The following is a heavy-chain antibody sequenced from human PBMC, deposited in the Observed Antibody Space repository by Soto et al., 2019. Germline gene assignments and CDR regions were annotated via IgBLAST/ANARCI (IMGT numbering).Heavy chain of an antibody. Sequence: SETLSLTCTVSGASISDGGLSWGGIRQSPGKGLEWIGYISHLESTYFHPSFKSRLTMSIDRTRNQFSLKLSSVTAADMAVYYCARGGGYDSFDYWGQGFLVTVSS. D-gene: IGHD5-12*01. V-gene: IGHV4-30-2*06. J-gene: IGHJ4*02. CDR3: ARGGGYDSFDY. CDR2: ISHLEST. CDR1: GASISDGGLS.